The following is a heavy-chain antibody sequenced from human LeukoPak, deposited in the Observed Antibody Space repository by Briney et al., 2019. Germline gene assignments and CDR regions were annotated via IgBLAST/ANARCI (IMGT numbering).Heavy chain of an antibody. V-gene: IGHV4-34*01. CDR1: GGSFSGYY. Sequence: SETLSLTCAVYGGSFSGYYWSWIRQPPGKGLEWIGEINHSGSTNYNPSLKSRVTISVDTSKNQFSLKLSSVTAADTAVYYCARGLGYYYYYMDVWGKGTTVTVSS. CDR3: ARGLGYYYYYMDV. CDR2: INHSGST. J-gene: IGHJ6*03.